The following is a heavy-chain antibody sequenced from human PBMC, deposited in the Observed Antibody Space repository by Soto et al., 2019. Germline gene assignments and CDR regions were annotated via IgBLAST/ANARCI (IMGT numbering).Heavy chain of an antibody. CDR3: AKEPLRGVRGVITNDYGMDV. V-gene: IGHV3-30*18. J-gene: IGHJ6*02. Sequence: QVQLVESGGGVVQPGRSLRLSCAASGFTFSSYGMHWVRQAPGKGLEWVAVISYDGSNKYYADYVKGRFTISRDNSKNTLYLQMNSLRAEDTPLYYCAKEPLRGVRGVITNDYGMDVWGQGTTVTV. D-gene: IGHD3-10*01. CDR1: GFTFSSYG. CDR2: ISYDGSNK.